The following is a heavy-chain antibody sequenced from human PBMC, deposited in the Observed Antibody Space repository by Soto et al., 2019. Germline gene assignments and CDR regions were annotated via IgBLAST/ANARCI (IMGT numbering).Heavy chain of an antibody. CDR2: ISGSGGST. J-gene: IGHJ6*02. V-gene: IGHV3-23*01. CDR1: ACPCSRDS. CDR3: AKTPSSSSPYYYYGMDV. D-gene: IGHD6-6*01. Sequence: GGSLRPSFAASACPCSRDSRSSLRQAPGKGLEWVSAISGSGGSTYYADSVKGRFTISRDNSKNTLYLQMNSLRAEDTAVYYCAKTPSSSSPYYYYGMDVWGQGTTVTVSS.